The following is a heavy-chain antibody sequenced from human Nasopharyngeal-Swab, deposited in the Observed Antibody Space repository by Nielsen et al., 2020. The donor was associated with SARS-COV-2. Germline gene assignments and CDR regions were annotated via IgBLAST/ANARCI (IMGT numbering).Heavy chain of an antibody. CDR1: GVSITSQY. V-gene: IGHV4-59*11. J-gene: IGHJ5*02. Sequence: GSLRLSCTVSGVSITSQYWSWIRQPPGKGLEWIGYISHNSGTSYNPSLKSRVTMFMDTSKNQFSLRLTSVTAADTAVYCAKEGATGWFDPCGQGTLVTVSS. CDR3: AKEGATGWFDP. CDR2: ISHNSGT.